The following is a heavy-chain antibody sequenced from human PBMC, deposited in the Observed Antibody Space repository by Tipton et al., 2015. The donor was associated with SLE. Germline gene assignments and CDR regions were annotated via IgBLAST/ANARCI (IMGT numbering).Heavy chain of an antibody. J-gene: IGHJ4*02. CDR1: GGSISGSNSY. Sequence: TLSLTCTVSGGSISGSNSYWGWIRHPPGKGLEWVGSLFYSRNTFYNPSLKSRVTISVDTSKNQFSLKLSSVTAADTAVYYCARQSEILTGYYGWLEYWGQGSLVTVSS. CDR3: ARQSEILTGYYGWLEY. D-gene: IGHD3-9*01. CDR2: LFYSRNT. V-gene: IGHV4-39*01.